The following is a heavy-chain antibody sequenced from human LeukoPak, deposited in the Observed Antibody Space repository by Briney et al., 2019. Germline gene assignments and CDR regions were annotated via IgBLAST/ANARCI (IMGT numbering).Heavy chain of an antibody. CDR1: GGTFSSYA. Sequence: ASVKVSCKASGGTFSSYAISWVRQAPGQGLEWMGGIIPIFGTANYAQKFQGRVTITADKSTSTAYMELSSLRSEDTAVYYCARDQNRYCGGDCYPNRFDPWGQGTLDTVSS. V-gene: IGHV1-69*06. D-gene: IGHD2-21*02. CDR3: ARDQNRYCGGDCYPNRFDP. J-gene: IGHJ5*02. CDR2: IIPIFGTA.